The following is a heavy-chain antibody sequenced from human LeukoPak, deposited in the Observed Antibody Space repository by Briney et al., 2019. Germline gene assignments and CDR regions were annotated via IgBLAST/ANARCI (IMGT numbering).Heavy chain of an antibody. Sequence: ASVKVSCKASGYTFTSYDINWVRQATGQGLEWMGWMNPNSGNTGYAQKFQGRVTMTRNTSISTAYMELSSLRSEDTAVYYCARVLSGRYPVGPFLDYWGQGTLVTVSS. V-gene: IGHV1-8*01. CDR1: GYTFTSYD. J-gene: IGHJ4*02. CDR2: MNPNSGNT. D-gene: IGHD1-26*01. CDR3: ARVLSGRYPVGPFLDY.